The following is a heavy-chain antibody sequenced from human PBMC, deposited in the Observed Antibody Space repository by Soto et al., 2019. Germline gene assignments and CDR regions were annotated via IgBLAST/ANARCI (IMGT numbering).Heavy chain of an antibody. D-gene: IGHD3-3*01. Sequence: EVQLVESGGGLVKPGGSLRLSCAASGFTFSNAWMNWVRQAPGKGLEWVGRIKSKTDGGTTDYAAPVQGRFTISRDDSKNTLYLQMNSLNTADTAVYYCTTVSSYYDFWSGYLPYYYYGMDVWGQGTTVTVSS. CDR3: TTVSSYYDFWSGYLPYYYYGMDV. CDR2: IKSKTDGGTT. V-gene: IGHV3-15*07. CDR1: GFTFSNAW. J-gene: IGHJ6*02.